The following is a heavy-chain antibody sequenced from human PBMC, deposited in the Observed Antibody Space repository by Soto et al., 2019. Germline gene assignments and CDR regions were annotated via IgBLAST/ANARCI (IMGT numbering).Heavy chain of an antibody. CDR1: GGSVSNKTYY. CDR3: ARTTAVPNTLRSRYFFDY. J-gene: IGHJ4*02. CDR2: VYYSGTT. D-gene: IGHD4-17*01. Sequence: SETLSLTCSVSGGSVSNKTYYWSWIRQPPGKRLEWIGYVYYSGTTNYNPSLKSRVTISVDLSKNQFSLRLSSVTTADTALYYFARTTAVPNTLRSRYFFDYWGQGTLVTVSS. V-gene: IGHV4-61*01.